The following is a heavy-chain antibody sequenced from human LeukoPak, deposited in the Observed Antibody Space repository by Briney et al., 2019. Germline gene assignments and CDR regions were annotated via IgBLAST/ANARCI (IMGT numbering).Heavy chain of an antibody. CDR3: ARGPPCNSTSCYVTGAFDF. CDR2: VSSSSTSI. J-gene: IGHJ3*01. D-gene: IGHD2-2*01. Sequence: PGGSLRLSCAASGFSFSIYSMNWVRQAPGKGLEWVSSVSSSSTSIYYADSLKGRFTISRDNAKNSLFLQVNSLRDEDTAVYYCARGPPCNSTSCYVTGAFDFWGQGTMVTVSS. V-gene: IGHV3-21*01. CDR1: GFSFSIYS.